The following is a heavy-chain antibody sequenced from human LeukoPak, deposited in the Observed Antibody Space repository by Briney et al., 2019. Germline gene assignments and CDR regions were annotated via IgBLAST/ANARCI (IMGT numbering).Heavy chain of an antibody. CDR3: ARNGYYSADY. J-gene: IGHJ4*02. CDR2: IHRSGST. CDR1: GGSISNGNW. D-gene: IGHD4-17*01. V-gene: IGHV4-4*02. Sequence: SGTLSLTCGVSGGSISNGNWWSWVRQPPGKGLEWIGEIHRSGSTNCNPSLKSRVTISVDKSKNQFSLMLTSVTAADTAVYYCARNGYYSADYWGQGTLVTVSS.